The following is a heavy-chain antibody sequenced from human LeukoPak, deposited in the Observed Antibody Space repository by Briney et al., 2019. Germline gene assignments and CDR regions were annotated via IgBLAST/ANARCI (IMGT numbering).Heavy chain of an antibody. Sequence: GGSLRLSCAASGFTFSNYWMTWVRRAPGKGLEWVAHINQDGSEEHYMDSVKARFTISRDNAKNSLSLQMNSLRAEDTAVYYCVRDGGVSGYDLLDYWGQGTLVTVSS. CDR2: INQDGSEE. CDR1: GFTFSNYW. CDR3: VRDGGVSGYDLLDY. J-gene: IGHJ4*02. D-gene: IGHD5-12*01. V-gene: IGHV3-7*01.